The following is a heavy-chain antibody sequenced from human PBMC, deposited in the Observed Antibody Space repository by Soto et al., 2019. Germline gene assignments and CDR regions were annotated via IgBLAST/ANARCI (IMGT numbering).Heavy chain of an antibody. CDR3: AKEWPPIAARHQHAYFDY. CDR1: GFTFSSYA. V-gene: IGHV3-23*01. CDR2: ISGSGGST. Sequence: GGSLRLSCAASGFTFSSYAMSWVRQAPGKGLEWVSAISGSGGSTYYADSVKGRFTISRDNSKNTLYLQMNSLRAEDTAVYYCAKEWPPIAARHQHAYFDYWGQGTLVTVSS. D-gene: IGHD6-6*01. J-gene: IGHJ4*02.